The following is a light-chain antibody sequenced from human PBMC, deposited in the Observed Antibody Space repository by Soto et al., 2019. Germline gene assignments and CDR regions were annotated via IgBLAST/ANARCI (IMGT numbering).Light chain of an antibody. CDR2: DTA. CDR3: QQYSKWPT. CDR1: ENVSAN. J-gene: IGKJ5*01. Sequence: EIVMTQSPATLSVSPGERATISCRASENVSANFAWYQQKPGQAPRLLIYDTASRATAIPARFSGSGSGTEFTLTISSLQSEDFAVYYCQQYSKWPTFGQGTRLEIK. V-gene: IGKV3-15*01.